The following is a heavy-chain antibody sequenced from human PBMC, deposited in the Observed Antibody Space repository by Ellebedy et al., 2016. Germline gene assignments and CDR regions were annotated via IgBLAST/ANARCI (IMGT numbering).Heavy chain of an antibody. CDR3: VRDLLFSGSRRVLD. CDR2: IYYSLNT. D-gene: IGHD3-10*01. CDR1: GGSLSDDY. J-gene: IGHJ4*02. Sequence: SETLSLXCGVQGGSLSDDYWSWIRQSPGTGLEWIANIYYSLNTYYNPSLKSRVTISADTSKNQFSLNLSSVTAADTAVYYCVRDLLFSGSRRVLDWGQGTLVAVSS. V-gene: IGHV4-34*11.